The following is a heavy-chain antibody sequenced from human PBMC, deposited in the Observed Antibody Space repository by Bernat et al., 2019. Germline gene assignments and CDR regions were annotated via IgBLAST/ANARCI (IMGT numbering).Heavy chain of an antibody. Sequence: EVQLLESGGGLVQPGGSLRLSCAASGFTFSSYAMSWVRQAPGKGLEWVSAISGSGGSTYYADSVKGRFTISRDNSKNTLYLQMNSLRAEDTAVYYCAKDFMRLAAAGTSDYYYYSGMDVWGQGTTVTVSS. V-gene: IGHV3-23*01. CDR2: ISGSGGST. CDR1: GFTFSSYA. D-gene: IGHD6-13*01. J-gene: IGHJ6*02. CDR3: AKDFMRLAAAGTSDYYYYSGMDV.